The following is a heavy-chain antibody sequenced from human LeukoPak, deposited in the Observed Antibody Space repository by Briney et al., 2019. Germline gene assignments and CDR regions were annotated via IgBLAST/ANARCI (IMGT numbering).Heavy chain of an antibody. D-gene: IGHD3-10*01. Sequence: SETLSLTCTVSGVSISSGSHYWRWIRQPAGKGLEWIGRIYTSGSTNYNPSLKSRVTISVDTSKNQFSLKLSSVTAADTAVYYCAREIMVRGVITYYFDYWGQGTLVTVSS. J-gene: IGHJ4*02. CDR2: IYTSGST. CDR3: AREIMVRGVITYYFDY. CDR1: GVSISSGSHY. V-gene: IGHV4-61*02.